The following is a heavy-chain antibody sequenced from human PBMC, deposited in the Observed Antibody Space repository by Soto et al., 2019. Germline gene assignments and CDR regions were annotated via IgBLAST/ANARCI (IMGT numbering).Heavy chain of an antibody. CDR2: IYYSGST. V-gene: IGHV4-31*03. Sequence: TSETLSLTCTVSGGSISSGGYYWSWIRQHPGKGLEWIGYIYYSGSTYYNPSLKSRVTISVDTSKNQFSLKLSSVTAADTAVYYCARAIVVVPAAMEYYYYYGMDVWGQGTTVTVSS. D-gene: IGHD2-2*01. CDR3: ARAIVVVPAAMEYYYYYGMDV. CDR1: GGSISSGGYY. J-gene: IGHJ6*02.